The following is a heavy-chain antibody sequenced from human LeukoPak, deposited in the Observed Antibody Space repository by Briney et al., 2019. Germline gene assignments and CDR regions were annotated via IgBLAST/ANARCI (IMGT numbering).Heavy chain of an antibody. CDR2: IYTSGST. J-gene: IGHJ4*02. V-gene: IGHV4-4*07. CDR3: ARDQRVHYYDSSGYYFDY. Sequence: SETLSLTCTVSGGSISSYYWSWIRQPAGKGLEWIGRIYTSGSTNYNPSLKSRVTMSVDTSKNQFSLKLSSVTAADTAVYYCARDQRVHYYDSSGYYFDYWGQGTLVTVSS. D-gene: IGHD3-22*01. CDR1: GGSISSYY.